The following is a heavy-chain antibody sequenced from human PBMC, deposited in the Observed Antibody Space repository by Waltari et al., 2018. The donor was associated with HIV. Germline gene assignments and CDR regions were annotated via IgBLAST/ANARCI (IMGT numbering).Heavy chain of an antibody. Sequence: EVQLVESGGGLVQPGGSLRLSCAASGFTSSNYWMNWVRQAPGKGLEWVANIKPGGSQTYYMDSVKGRFTISRDNAKDSLYLQMNSLRAEDTAVYYCVAGDFDVYWGQGTLVIVSS. V-gene: IGHV3-7*02. D-gene: IGHD4-17*01. CDR2: IKPGGSQT. CDR1: GFTSSNYW. J-gene: IGHJ4*02. CDR3: VAGDFDVY.